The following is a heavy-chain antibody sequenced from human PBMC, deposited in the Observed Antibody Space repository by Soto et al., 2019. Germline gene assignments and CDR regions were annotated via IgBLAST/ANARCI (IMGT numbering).Heavy chain of an antibody. D-gene: IGHD6-19*01. CDR1: GYTFTGYY. CDR2: INPNNGDT. Sequence: ASXKVSCXXSGYTFTGYYVHWVRQAPGQGLEWMGWINPNNGDTNYAQKFQGRVTMTRDTSITTAYMELSRLRSDDTAVYYCARGRSVAGKKFDYWGQGTLVTVSS. CDR3: ARGRSVAGKKFDY. V-gene: IGHV1-2*02. J-gene: IGHJ4*02.